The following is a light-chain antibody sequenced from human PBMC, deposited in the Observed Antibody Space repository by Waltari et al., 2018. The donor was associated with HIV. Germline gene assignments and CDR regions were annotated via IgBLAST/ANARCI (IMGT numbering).Light chain of an antibody. Sequence: QSALTQPASVYGSPGQSLTCSCTGTSSDIGGYNSVYWYQQHPGKAPKLMISDVRHRPSGVSNRFSGSKSGNTASLTISGLQAEDEADYYCSSYTSSSTLGVFGSGTKVTVL. V-gene: IGLV2-14*03. CDR2: DVR. CDR3: SSYTSSSTLGV. CDR1: SSDIGGYNS. J-gene: IGLJ1*01.